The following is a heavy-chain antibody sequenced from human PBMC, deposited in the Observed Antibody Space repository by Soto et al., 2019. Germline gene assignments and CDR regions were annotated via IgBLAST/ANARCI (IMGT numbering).Heavy chain of an antibody. CDR3: ARDRDYYVPENYYTRFAF. V-gene: IGHV1-69*01. Sequence: QVQLVQSGPEVKEPGSSVKLTCKVSGGIFNTYAISWLRQAPGQGLEWMGGIIPIFGTPNYAQRFQGRVIITGDEATSKASMELSRLRSDDPAVYYCARDRDYYVPENYYTRFAFWGRGPLVGVPS. CDR2: IIPIFGTP. D-gene: IGHD3-10*01. CDR1: GGIFNTYA. J-gene: IGHJ4*02.